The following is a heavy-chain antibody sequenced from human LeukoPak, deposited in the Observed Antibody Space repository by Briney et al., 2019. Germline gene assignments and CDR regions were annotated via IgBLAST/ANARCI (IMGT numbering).Heavy chain of an antibody. CDR3: TRDGDTVLTRGYYYYMDV. Sequence: GSLRLSCAASGFTFSSYTMNWVRQAPGKGLEWVSSISTSSSYIYYGDSVKGRFTISRDNARNSLYLQMNSLRAEDTAVYYCTRDGDTVLTRGYYYYMDVWGKGTTVTVSS. V-gene: IGHV3-21*01. D-gene: IGHD3-10*01. CDR2: ISTSSSYI. J-gene: IGHJ6*03. CDR1: GFTFSSYT.